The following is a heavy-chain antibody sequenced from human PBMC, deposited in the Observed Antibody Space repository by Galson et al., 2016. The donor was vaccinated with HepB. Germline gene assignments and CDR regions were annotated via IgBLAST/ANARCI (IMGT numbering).Heavy chain of an antibody. D-gene: IGHD1-26*01. Sequence: SLRLSCAASGFTFSSNAMHWVRQAPGKGLEWVAVIWHDGTNDKYVDSVKGRFTISSDNSKNTLYLQINSLRVEDTAVYYCTRDTHGSFDFGGQGTLVTVSS. CDR1: GFTFSSNA. J-gene: IGHJ4*02. CDR3: TRDTHGSFDF. CDR2: IWHDGTND. V-gene: IGHV3-33*01.